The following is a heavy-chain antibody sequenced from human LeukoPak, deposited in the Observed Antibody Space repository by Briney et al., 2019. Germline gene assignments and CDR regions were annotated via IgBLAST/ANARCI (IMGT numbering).Heavy chain of an antibody. V-gene: IGHV3-49*03. CDR3: TRDPTAGTTGPGPDGHLDY. Sequence: GGSLRLSCTASGFTFGDYAMSWFRQAPGKGLEWVGFIRSKAYGGTTEYAASVKGRFTISRDDSKSIAYLQMNSLKTEGTAVYYCTRDPTAGTTGPGPDGHLDYWGQGTLVTVSS. D-gene: IGHD1-1*01. CDR2: IRSKAYGGTT. J-gene: IGHJ4*02. CDR1: GFTFGDYA.